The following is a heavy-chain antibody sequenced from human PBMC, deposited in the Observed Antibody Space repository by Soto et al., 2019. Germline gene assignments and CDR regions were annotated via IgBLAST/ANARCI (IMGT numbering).Heavy chain of an antibody. D-gene: IGHD3-10*01. CDR1: GGSINSYW. CDR2: VYSSGTT. Sequence: SETLSLTCSVSGGSINSYWWSWIRQPAGKGLEWIGRVYSSGTTDYNPSLNSRATMSVETSKNQFSLKLSSVAAADTAVYYCARDIGSYAYGEGYWGQGIQVTVSS. V-gene: IGHV4-4*07. J-gene: IGHJ4*02. CDR3: ARDIGSYAYGEGY.